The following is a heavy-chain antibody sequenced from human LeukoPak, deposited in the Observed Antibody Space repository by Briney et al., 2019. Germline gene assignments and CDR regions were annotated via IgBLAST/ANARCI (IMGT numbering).Heavy chain of an antibody. J-gene: IGHJ4*02. CDR2: IYYSGST. D-gene: IGHD6-13*01. V-gene: IGHV4-59*01. Sequence: SETLSLTCTVSGGSISSYYWSWIRQPPGKGLERIGYIYYSGSTNYNPSLKSRVTISVDTSKNQFSLKLSSVTAADTAVYYCAREVGIAAAGQVYFDYWGQGTLVTVSS. CDR3: AREVGIAAAGQVYFDY. CDR1: GGSISSYY.